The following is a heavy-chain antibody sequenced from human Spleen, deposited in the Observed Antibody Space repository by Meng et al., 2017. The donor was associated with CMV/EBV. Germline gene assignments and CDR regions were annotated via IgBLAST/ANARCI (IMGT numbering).Heavy chain of an antibody. CDR3: ARGGLQLVRGPFDF. V-gene: IGHV1-2*02. CDR2: INPNSGYT. D-gene: IGHD4-11*01. Sequence: KASRSTYPDYHLHWVRQAPGQGLEWVTWINPNSGYTGNAQKFQSRVTITRDTSISTVYMELSGLRSDDTAVYYCARGGLQLVRGPFDFWGQGTLVTVSS. CDR1: RSTYPDYH. J-gene: IGHJ4*02.